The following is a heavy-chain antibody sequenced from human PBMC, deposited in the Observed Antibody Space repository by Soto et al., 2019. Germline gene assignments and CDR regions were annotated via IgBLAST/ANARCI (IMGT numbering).Heavy chain of an antibody. Sequence: ASVKVSCKVPKYTLTELTIDWLRQAPRKGLEWMGRSAPEEGEPIYPQKFQGRLSMTEDPSTDTAYMELTSLRFEDTAVYFCAADRKIVGTIGAFDFWGQGILVTSPQ. CDR1: KYTLTELT. CDR2: SAPEEGEP. V-gene: IGHV1-24*01. D-gene: IGHD1-26*01. CDR3: AADRKIVGTIGAFDF. J-gene: IGHJ4*02.